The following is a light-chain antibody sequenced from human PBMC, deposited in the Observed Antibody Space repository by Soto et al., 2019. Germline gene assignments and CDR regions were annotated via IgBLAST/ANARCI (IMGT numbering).Light chain of an antibody. CDR3: CSYTTNIAPYV. J-gene: IGLJ1*01. CDR2: DVV. V-gene: IGLV2-14*03. Sequence: QSALTQPASVSGSPGQSITISCTGTSHDIGNGYDSVSWYQQHPGKAPKLIIYDVVNRPSGVSSRFSGSKSGNMASLTISGLQAEDEADYYCCSYTTNIAPYVFGTGTKVTVL. CDR1: SHDIGNGYDS.